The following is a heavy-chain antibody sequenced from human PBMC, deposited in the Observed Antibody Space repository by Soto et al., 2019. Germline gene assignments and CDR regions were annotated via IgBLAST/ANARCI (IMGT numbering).Heavy chain of an antibody. CDR2: TRNKANSYTT. V-gene: IGHV3-72*01. D-gene: IGHD3-22*01. CDR1: GFTFSDHY. J-gene: IGHJ6*02. CDR3: ARVPSSYDTGDYYYYAMDV. Sequence: GGSLRLSCAASGFTFSDHYMDWVRPAHGKGLAWVGRTRNKANSYTTEYAASVKGRFTTSRDDSKTSLYLQMNSLKTEDTAVYYCARVPSSYDTGDYYYYAMDVWGQGTTVTVSS.